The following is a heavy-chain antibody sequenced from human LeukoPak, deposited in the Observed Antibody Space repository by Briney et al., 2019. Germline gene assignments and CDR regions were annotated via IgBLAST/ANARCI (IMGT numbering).Heavy chain of an antibody. CDR2: IWYDGSNK. J-gene: IGHJ4*02. Sequence: PGGSLRLSCAASGFTFSSYGMHWVRQAPGKGLEWVAVIWYDGSNKYYADSVKGRFTVSRDNSKNTLYLQMSSLKAEDTAVYYCARAAAEDYWGQGTLVTVSS. V-gene: IGHV3-33*01. D-gene: IGHD6-13*01. CDR1: GFTFSSYG. CDR3: ARAAAEDY.